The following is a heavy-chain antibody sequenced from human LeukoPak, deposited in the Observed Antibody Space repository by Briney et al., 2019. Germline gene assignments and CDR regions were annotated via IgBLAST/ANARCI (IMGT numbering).Heavy chain of an antibody. Sequence: SETPSLTCTVSGGSIISDGHYWTWIRQHPGKGLELIGFIYHSGSTYPNPSLKSRVDISMDTSKNQFSLTLTSVTAADTAIYFCASALTRTWFDPWGQGTLVTVSS. CDR2: IYHSGST. CDR1: GGSIISDGHY. V-gene: IGHV4-31*03. J-gene: IGHJ5*02. D-gene: IGHD3-9*01. CDR3: ASALTRTWFDP.